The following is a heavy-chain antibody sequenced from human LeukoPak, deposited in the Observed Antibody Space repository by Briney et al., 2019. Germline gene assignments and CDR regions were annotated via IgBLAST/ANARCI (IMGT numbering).Heavy chain of an antibody. CDR1: GGSISSSSYY. CDR2: IYYSGST. V-gene: IGHV4-39*07. CDR3: ARDRYYDSSGILDY. Sequence: SETLSLTCTVSGGSISSSSYYWGRIRQPPGKGLEWIGNIYYSGSTYYNPSLKSRVTISVDTSKNQFSLKLSSVTAADTAVYYCARDRYYDSSGILDYWGQGTLVTVSS. D-gene: IGHD3-22*01. J-gene: IGHJ4*02.